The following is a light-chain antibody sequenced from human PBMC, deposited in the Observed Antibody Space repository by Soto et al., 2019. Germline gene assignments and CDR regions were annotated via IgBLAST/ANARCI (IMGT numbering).Light chain of an antibody. J-gene: IGKJ4*01. CDR1: QSINSW. V-gene: IGKV1-5*03. CDR3: QQYKSFSLP. Sequence: DIQMTQSPSTLSASVGDRVTITCRASQSINSWLAWYQQKPGKAPKLLIYKTSNLESGVPSRFSGSGSGTEFSLTISSLPPDDFATYYCQQYKSFSLPFGGGTRVEVK. CDR2: KTS.